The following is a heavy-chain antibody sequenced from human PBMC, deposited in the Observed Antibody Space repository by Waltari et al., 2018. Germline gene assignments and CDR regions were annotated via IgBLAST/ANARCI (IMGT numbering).Heavy chain of an antibody. CDR3: ARDFRCDGYNCYFDY. Sequence: QVQLVQSGAEVKKPGASVKVSRKPSGYTLTSYGISRVRQAPGQGLEWMGWISAYNGNTNYAQKLQGRVTMTTDTSTSTAYMELRSLRSDDTAVYYCARDFRCDGYNCYFDYWGQGTLVTVSS. D-gene: IGHD5-12*01. V-gene: IGHV1-18*01. J-gene: IGHJ4*02. CDR1: GYTLTSYG. CDR2: ISAYNGNT.